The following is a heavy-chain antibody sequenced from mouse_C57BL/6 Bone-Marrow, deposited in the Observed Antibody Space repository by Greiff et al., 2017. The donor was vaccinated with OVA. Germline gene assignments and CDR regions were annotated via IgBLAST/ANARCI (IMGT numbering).Heavy chain of an antibody. Sequence: VQLQQPGAELVKPGASVKLSCKASGYTFTSYWMHWVKQRPGPGLEWIGMIHPNSGSTNYNEKFKSKATLTVDKSSSTAYMQLSSLTSEDSAVYYCARNYYGSSVDYWGQGTTLTVSS. V-gene: IGHV1-64*01. CDR3: ARNYYGSSVDY. J-gene: IGHJ2*01. CDR1: GYTFTSYW. D-gene: IGHD1-1*01. CDR2: IHPNSGST.